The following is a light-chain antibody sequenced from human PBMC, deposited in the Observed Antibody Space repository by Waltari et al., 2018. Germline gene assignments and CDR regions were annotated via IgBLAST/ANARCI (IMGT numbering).Light chain of an antibody. CDR1: QSVSSN. CDR3: QHYNNWPPELT. V-gene: IGKV3-15*01. J-gene: IGKJ4*01. CDR2: GAS. Sequence: ILMTQSPATLSVSPGERATLSCRASQSVSSNLAWYQQKPGQAPRLLIYGASTRATGVPGRFSGRGSGTEFTLTISSPQSEDFAVYYCQHYNNWPPELTFGGGTKVEIK.